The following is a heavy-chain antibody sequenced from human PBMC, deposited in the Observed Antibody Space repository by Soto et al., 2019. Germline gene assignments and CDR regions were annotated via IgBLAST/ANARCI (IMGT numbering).Heavy chain of an antibody. V-gene: IGHV4-59*01. CDR2: IYNGERT. Sequence: QVHLQESGPGLVKPSETMSLTCTASGASMRNFYWNWVRQFPGKGLEWIGHIYNGERTNYNPSLKSRVTISVDTSKNQFSLKLSSVTVADTAVYYCAQTTGWPGFDYWGQGTLVAVSS. J-gene: IGHJ4*02. CDR1: GASMRNFY. D-gene: IGHD6-19*01. CDR3: AQTTGWPGFDY.